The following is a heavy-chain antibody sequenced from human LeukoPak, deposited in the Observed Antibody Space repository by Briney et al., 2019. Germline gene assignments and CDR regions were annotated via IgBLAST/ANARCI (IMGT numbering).Heavy chain of an antibody. CDR1: GGSISSYY. CDR2: IYYSGSP. Sequence: SETLSLTCTVSGGSISSYYWSWIRQPLGKGLEWIGYIYYSGSPNYNPSLRSRVTISVDTSKNQFSLKLSSVTAADTAVYYCASLDGDYWGQGTLVTVSS. D-gene: IGHD5-24*01. V-gene: IGHV4-59*08. J-gene: IGHJ4*02. CDR3: ASLDGDY.